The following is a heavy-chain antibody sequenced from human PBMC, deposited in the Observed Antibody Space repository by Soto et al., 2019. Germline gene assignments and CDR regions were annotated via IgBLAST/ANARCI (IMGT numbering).Heavy chain of an antibody. J-gene: IGHJ6*03. D-gene: IGHD3-3*01. CDR3: ASSILRTNHYYYYYYMDV. CDR1: GGSISSYY. Sequence: SETLSLTCTVSGGSISSYYWSWIRQPPGKGLEWIGYIYYSGSTNYNPSLKSRVTISVDTSKNQFSLKLSSVTAADTAVYYCASSILRTNHYYYYYYMDVWGKGTTVTVSS. V-gene: IGHV4-59*08. CDR2: IYYSGST.